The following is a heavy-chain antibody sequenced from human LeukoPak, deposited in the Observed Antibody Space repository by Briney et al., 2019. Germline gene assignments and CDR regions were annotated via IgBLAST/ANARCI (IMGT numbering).Heavy chain of an antibody. J-gene: IGHJ4*02. V-gene: IGHV4-59*12. D-gene: IGHD3-22*01. CDR3: ARDRNSGYPY. CDR2: IHYTGST. CDR1: GGSISDNS. Sequence: SETLSLTCSVSGGSISDNSWSWIRRPPGKGLEWIGHIHYTGSTDYNPSLKSRVTLSLDTPKNQFSLKVSSVTAADTAVYYCARDRNSGYPYWGQGTLVTVSS.